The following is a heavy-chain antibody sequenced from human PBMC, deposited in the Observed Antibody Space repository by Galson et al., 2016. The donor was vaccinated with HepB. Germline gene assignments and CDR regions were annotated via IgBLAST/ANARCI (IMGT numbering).Heavy chain of an antibody. J-gene: IGHJ6*04. CDR1: GGSVSSGSYY. V-gene: IGHV4-39*01. CDR3: ARHRGQWLL. Sequence: SETLSLTCTVSGGSVSSGSYYWTWIRQPPGKGLEWIGSIYNSGETYYNPSRKSRVTISVDTSKNQFSLKLSSVTAADTAVYYCARHRGQWLLWGKGTTVTVSS. D-gene: IGHD5-12*01. CDR2: IYNSGET.